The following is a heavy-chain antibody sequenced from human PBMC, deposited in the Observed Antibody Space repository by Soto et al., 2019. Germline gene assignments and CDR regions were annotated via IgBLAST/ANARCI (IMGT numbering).Heavy chain of an antibody. Sequence: QVQLVQSGAEVKKPGASVKVSCKASGYTFTSYDINWVRQATGQGLEWMGWMNPNSGNTGYAQKFQGRVNMTRNTYISTAYMELSSLRSEHTAVYYCERRGLSIWSTFSYHYYGIDVCGHGTTVTVSS. CDR2: MNPNSGNT. D-gene: IGHD6-6*01. CDR1: GYTFTSYD. J-gene: IGHJ6*01. V-gene: IGHV1-8*01. CDR3: ERRGLSIWSTFSYHYYGIDV.